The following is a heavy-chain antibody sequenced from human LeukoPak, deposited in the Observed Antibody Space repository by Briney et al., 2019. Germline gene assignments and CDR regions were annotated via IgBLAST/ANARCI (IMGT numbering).Heavy chain of an antibody. Sequence: SETLSFTCTVSGYSVSSGYYWGWIRQPPGKGLEWIGSIYHSGSTYYNPSLKSRVTISVDASKNQLSLKLSSVTAADTAVYYCANRWRASSYYFDYWGQGTLVTVSS. CDR1: GYSVSSGYY. J-gene: IGHJ4*02. D-gene: IGHD3-16*01. V-gene: IGHV4-38-2*02. CDR2: IYHSGST. CDR3: ANRWRASSYYFDY.